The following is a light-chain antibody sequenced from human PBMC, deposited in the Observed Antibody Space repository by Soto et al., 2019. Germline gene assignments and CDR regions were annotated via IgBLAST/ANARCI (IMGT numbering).Light chain of an antibody. CDR2: GAS. CDR3: QQYNDWPLLT. V-gene: IGKV3-15*01. CDR1: QSVSGS. Sequence: EIVMTQSPATLSVSPGERATLSCRASQSVSGSLAWYQQKPGQAPRLLIYGASTRATGIPARFSGSGSGTEFTLTISSLPSEDFAVYYCQQYNDWPLLTFGGGTKVEIK. J-gene: IGKJ4*01.